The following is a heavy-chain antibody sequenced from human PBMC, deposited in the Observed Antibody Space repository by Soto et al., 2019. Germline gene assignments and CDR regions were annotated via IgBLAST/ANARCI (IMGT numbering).Heavy chain of an antibody. D-gene: IGHD3-9*01. Sequence: EVQLVESGGDSVQPGGSLRLSCAASGFPFSSYWMHWVRHTPGKGLXWVSRISGDGTTIYYADSVTGRFTVSRDNAKNTLSLQMSGLGAEDTAVYYCAREYYGLLTGYYNDHWGQGTLVSVSS. V-gene: IGHV3-74*01. CDR2: ISGDGTTI. CDR1: GFPFSSYW. J-gene: IGHJ4*02. CDR3: AREYYGLLTGYYNDH.